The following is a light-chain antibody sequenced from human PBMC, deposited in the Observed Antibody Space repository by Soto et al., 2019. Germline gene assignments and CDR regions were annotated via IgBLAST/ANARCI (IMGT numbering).Light chain of an antibody. Sequence: AIHLTQSPSSLSASVGDRVTITCRASQGISSALAWYQHKPGRPPRVLSYDASSLQSGVPSRFSGSESGTDCTLTISSLQPEDSATYYCQQLNSYPFTFGQGTRLEIK. CDR2: DAS. CDR1: QGISSA. V-gene: IGKV1-13*02. CDR3: QQLNSYPFT. J-gene: IGKJ5*01.